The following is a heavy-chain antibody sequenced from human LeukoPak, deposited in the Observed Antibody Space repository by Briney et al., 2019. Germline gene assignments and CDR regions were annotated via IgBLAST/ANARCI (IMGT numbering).Heavy chain of an antibody. CDR1: GFTFSDYH. CDR2: MSSGGSIE. D-gene: IGHD5-24*01. CDR3: ARADGFDI. V-gene: IGHV3-11*01. J-gene: IGHJ3*02. Sequence: GGSLRLSCAASGFTFSDYHMSWIRQAPGKGLEWVSYMSSGGSIEYYADSVKGRFTISRDNTKNSLYLQMNSLRPEDTAVYYCARADGFDIWGQGTMVTVSS.